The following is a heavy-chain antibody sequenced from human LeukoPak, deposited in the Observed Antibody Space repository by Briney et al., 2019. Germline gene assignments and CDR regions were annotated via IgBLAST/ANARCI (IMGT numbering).Heavy chain of an antibody. CDR1: GGTFSSYA. J-gene: IGHJ4*02. CDR2: IIPIFGTA. V-gene: IGHV1-69*05. Sequence: SVKVSCKASGGTFSSYAISWVRQAPGQGLEWVGRIIPIFGTANYAQKFQGRVTITTDESTSTAYMELSSLRSEDTAVCYCARGNGGSYYFDYWGQGTLVTVSS. D-gene: IGHD1-26*01. CDR3: ARGNGGSYYFDY.